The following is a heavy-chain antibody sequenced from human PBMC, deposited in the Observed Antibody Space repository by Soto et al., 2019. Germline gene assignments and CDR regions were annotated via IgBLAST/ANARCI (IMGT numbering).Heavy chain of an antibody. J-gene: IGHJ4*02. D-gene: IGHD7-27*01. CDR1: GGSISSGDYN. CDR2: IYDSGST. CDR3: ARGPSGDKVDY. V-gene: IGHV4-30-4*01. Sequence: QVLLQESGPGLVKPSQTLSLTCTVSGGSISSGDYNWSWIRQSPGKGLEWIGHIYDSGSTYNNPSLQSRVTISVDTSKNQLSLNLSSVTAADTAVYYCARGPSGDKVDYWGQGTLVPVSS.